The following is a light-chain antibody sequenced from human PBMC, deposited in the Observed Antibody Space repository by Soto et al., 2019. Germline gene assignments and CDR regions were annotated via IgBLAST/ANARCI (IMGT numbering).Light chain of an antibody. J-gene: IGLJ2*01. CDR1: KLGDKY. CDR2: QDS. Sequence: SYELTQPPSVSVSPGQTASITCSGDKLGDKYACWYQQKPGQSPVLVIYQDSKRPSGIPERFSGSNSGNTATLTISGTQAMDEAVYYCQAWDSSTVVFGGGTQLTFL. V-gene: IGLV3-1*01. CDR3: QAWDSSTVV.